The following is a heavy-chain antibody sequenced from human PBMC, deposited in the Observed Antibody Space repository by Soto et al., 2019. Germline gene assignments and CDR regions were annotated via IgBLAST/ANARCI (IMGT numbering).Heavy chain of an antibody. J-gene: IGHJ4*02. CDR2: ISPDGSSK. Sequence: GGSLSLSCVASGFAFSRQWIDFVGRTPFQWLEFVARISPDGSSKDYVDSVKGRFTISRDNAKNSLYLQMNTLRAEDTAVYYCARGFRSPPDYWGQGTLVTVSS. CDR3: ARGFRSPPDY. V-gene: IGHV3-7*01. CDR1: GFAFSRQW.